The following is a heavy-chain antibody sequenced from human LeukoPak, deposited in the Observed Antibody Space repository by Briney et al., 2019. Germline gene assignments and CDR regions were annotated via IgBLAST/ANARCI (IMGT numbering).Heavy chain of an antibody. Sequence: SSETLSLTCTVSGGPIRSYYWSWMRQPPGKGLEWIGNIHYSESTNFNPSLKSRVAIAVDTSKNQFSLSMRSVTAADTAVYYCARCRGSGWYEDYWGQGTLVTVSS. J-gene: IGHJ4*02. D-gene: IGHD6-19*01. CDR1: GGPIRSYY. CDR3: ARCRGSGWYEDY. CDR2: IHYSEST. V-gene: IGHV4-59*01.